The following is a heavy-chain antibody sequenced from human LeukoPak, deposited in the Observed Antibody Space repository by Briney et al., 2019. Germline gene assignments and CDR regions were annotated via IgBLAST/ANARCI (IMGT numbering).Heavy chain of an antibody. J-gene: IGHJ4*02. CDR3: ARGPCSGGSCYSRFTRSAYFDY. Sequence: GASVKVSRKASGYTFTSYAMHWVRQAPGQRLEWMGWINAGNGNTKYSQKFQGRVTITRDTSASTAYMELSSLRSEDTAVYYCARGPCSGGSCYSRFTRSAYFDYWGQGTLVTVSS. D-gene: IGHD2-15*01. CDR2: INAGNGNT. CDR1: GYTFTSYA. V-gene: IGHV1-3*01.